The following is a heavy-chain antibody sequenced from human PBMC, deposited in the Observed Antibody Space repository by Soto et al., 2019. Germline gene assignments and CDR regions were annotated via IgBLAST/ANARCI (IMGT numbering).Heavy chain of an antibody. V-gene: IGHV3-33*01. CDR3: ARDSTHDYGDYGPAY. D-gene: IGHD4-17*01. J-gene: IGHJ4*02. Sequence: QVQLVESGGGMVQPGRSLRLSSAASGFTFSSYGMHWVRQAPGKGLEWVAVIWYDGRNKYYADSVKGRFTISRDNSKNTLYLQVNSLRAEDTAVYYCARDSTHDYGDYGPAYWGQGTLVTVSS. CDR2: IWYDGRNK. CDR1: GFTFSSYG.